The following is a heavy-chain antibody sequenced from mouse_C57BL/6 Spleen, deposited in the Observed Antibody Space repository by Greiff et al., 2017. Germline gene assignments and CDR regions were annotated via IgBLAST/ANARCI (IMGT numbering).Heavy chain of an antibody. D-gene: IGHD1-1*01. CDR1: GFTFSDYG. Sequence: EVQLVESGGGLVKPGGSLKLSCAASGFTFSDYGMHWVRQAPEKGLEWVAYISSGSSTIYYADTVKGRFTIARDNAKNTLFLQMTSLRSEDTAMYYCARGPITTVVDFDVWGTGTTVTVSS. CDR3: ARGPITTVVDFDV. V-gene: IGHV5-17*01. CDR2: ISSGSSTI. J-gene: IGHJ1*03.